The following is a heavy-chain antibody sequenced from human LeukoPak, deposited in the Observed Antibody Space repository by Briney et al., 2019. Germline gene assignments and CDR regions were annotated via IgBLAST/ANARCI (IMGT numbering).Heavy chain of an antibody. D-gene: IGHD3-22*01. CDR3: AKDKAGYYYDSSGYPTYFDY. Sequence: PGGSLRLSCAASGFTFDDYAMHWVRQAPGKGLEWVSGISWNSGSIGYADSVKGRFTISRDNAKNSLYLQMNSLRAEDTALYYCAKDKAGYYYDSSGYPTYFDYWGQGTLVTVSS. CDR2: ISWNSGSI. V-gene: IGHV3-9*01. CDR1: GFTFDDYA. J-gene: IGHJ4*02.